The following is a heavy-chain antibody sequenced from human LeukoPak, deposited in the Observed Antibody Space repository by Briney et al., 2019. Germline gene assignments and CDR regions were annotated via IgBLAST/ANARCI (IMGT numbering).Heavy chain of an antibody. CDR1: GGSISSYY. Sequence: SETLSLTCTVSGGSISSYYWSWIRQPPGKGLEWIGYIYYSGSINYNPSLKSRVTISVDTSKNQFSLKLSSVTAADTAVYYCAREDTAMGHIDYWGQGTLVTVSS. J-gene: IGHJ4*02. CDR2: IYYSGSI. D-gene: IGHD5-18*01. CDR3: AREDTAMGHIDY. V-gene: IGHV4-59*01.